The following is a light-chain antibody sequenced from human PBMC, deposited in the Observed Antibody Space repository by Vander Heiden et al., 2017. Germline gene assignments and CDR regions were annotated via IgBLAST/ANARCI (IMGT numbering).Light chain of an antibody. CDR3: AAWDDSLNGVV. J-gene: IGLJ2*01. CDR1: SSNSGSNT. CDR2: SSN. Sequence: HFVLTRLLSAAGAARQRVTISGSASSSNSGSNTVIWYQQLRGTAPKLLIYSSNQRPSGVADRFSGSQSGTSASLAISGLQSEDEADYYCAAWDDSLNGVVFGGGTKLTVL. V-gene: IGLV1-44*01.